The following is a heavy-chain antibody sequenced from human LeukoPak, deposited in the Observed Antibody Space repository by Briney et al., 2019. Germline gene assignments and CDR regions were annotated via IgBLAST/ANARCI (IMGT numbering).Heavy chain of an antibody. CDR2: INYNGDSK. J-gene: IGHJ4*02. CDR3: AKDGHCPALCTTQTAVAGYNDN. V-gene: IGHV3-23*01. CDR1: GFTFSIYT. Sequence: GGSLRLSCAASGFTFSIYTMNWVRQAPGKGLEWVSIINYNGDSKYYADSVQGRFTISRDNSKNTVYLQMNSLRAEDTAIYYCAKDGHCPALCTTQTAVAGYNDNWGQGTLVTVSS. D-gene: IGHD6-19*01.